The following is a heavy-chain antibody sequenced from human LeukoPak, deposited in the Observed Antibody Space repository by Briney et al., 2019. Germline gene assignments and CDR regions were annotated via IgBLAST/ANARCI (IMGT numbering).Heavy chain of an antibody. V-gene: IGHV3-9*01. CDR3: ARGRGGWPNWYFDL. CDR2: ISWSSTNM. J-gene: IGHJ2*01. D-gene: IGHD6-19*01. CDR1: GFTFDDYA. Sequence: GGSLRLSCAASGFTFDDYAMHWVRQVPGQGLKWVSGISWSSTNMVYADSVRGRFTISRDNAKNSQYLQLDSLRVDDTAFYYCARGRGGWPNWYFDLWGRGTLVIVSS.